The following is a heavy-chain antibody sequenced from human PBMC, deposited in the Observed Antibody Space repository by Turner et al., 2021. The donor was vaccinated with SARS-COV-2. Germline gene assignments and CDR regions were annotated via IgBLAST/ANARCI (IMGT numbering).Heavy chain of an antibody. CDR1: GGSISSGGYY. J-gene: IGHJ6*02. D-gene: IGHD4-17*01. Sequence: QVQLQESGPGLVKPSQTLSLTCTVSGGSISSGGYYWSRIRQHPGKGLEGIGYIYYSGSTYYNPPLKSRVTISVDPSKNQFSLKLSSVTAAATAVYYCATCAVTTGYYYHYGLDVWGQGTTVTVSS. V-gene: IGHV4-31*03. CDR2: IYYSGST. CDR3: ATCAVTTGYYYHYGLDV.